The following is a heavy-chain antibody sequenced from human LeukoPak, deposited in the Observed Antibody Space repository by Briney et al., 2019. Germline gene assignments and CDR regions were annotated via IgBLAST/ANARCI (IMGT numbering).Heavy chain of an antibody. CDR2: IYHSGST. CDR3: AGEHLGVVVAARYAFDI. V-gene: IGHV4-38-2*02. D-gene: IGHD2-15*01. J-gene: IGHJ3*02. Sequence: PSETLSLTCAVSGYSISSGYYWGWIRQPPGKGLEWIGSIYHSGSTYYNPSLKSRVTISVDTSKNQFSLKLSSVTAADTAVYYCAGEHLGVVVAARYAFDIWGQGTMVTVSS. CDR1: GYSISSGYY.